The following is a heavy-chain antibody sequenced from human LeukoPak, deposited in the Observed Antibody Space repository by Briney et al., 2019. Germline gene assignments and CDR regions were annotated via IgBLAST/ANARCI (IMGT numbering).Heavy chain of an antibody. V-gene: IGHV3-11*04. CDR3: GRGHWGLDY. CDR1: GFTFHDSY. Sequence: AGSLRLSCEASGFTFHDSYMTWIRQAPGKGLEWVSFISNSGDSIYYADSVKGRFITSRDNAKSSLYLQMNSLRAEDTALYYCGRGHWGLDYWGQGALVTVSS. CDR2: ISNSGDSI. D-gene: IGHD7-27*01. J-gene: IGHJ4*02.